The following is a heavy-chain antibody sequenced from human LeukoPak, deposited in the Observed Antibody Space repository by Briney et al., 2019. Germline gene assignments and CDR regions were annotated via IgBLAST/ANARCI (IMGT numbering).Heavy chain of an antibody. Sequence: SETLSLTCTVSGDSVSRSNYFWGWIRQPPGKGLEWIGSLYYSGSTYYNPSLESRVTISVDTSKNQFSLKLNSVTAADTAVYYCARRGGGSITYFDYWSQGTLVTVSS. V-gene: IGHV4-39*01. CDR2: LYYSGST. CDR3: ARRGGGSITYFDY. J-gene: IGHJ4*02. D-gene: IGHD3-10*01. CDR1: GDSVSRSNYF.